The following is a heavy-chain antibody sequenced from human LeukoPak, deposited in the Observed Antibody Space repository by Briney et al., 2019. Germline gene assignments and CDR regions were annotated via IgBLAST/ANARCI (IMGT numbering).Heavy chain of an antibody. V-gene: IGHV3-21*01. J-gene: IGHJ4*02. CDR3: ASCFSSSPYLDY. CDR2: ITGSSSYI. Sequence: GGSLRLSCAASGFTFSTYYMNWVRQAPGKGLEWVSFITGSSSYIYYTDSVKGRFTISRDNAKNSLFLQMNSLRDEDTAVYYCASCFSSSPYLDYWGQGTLVTVSS. CDR1: GFTFSTYY. D-gene: IGHD6-6*01.